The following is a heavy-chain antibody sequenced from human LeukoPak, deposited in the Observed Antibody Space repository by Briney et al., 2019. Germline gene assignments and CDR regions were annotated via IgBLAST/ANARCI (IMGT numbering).Heavy chain of an antibody. D-gene: IGHD5-24*01. CDR1: GFNFSSYW. V-gene: IGHV3-74*01. J-gene: IGHJ4*02. Sequence: GGSLRLSCAASGFNFSSYWMHWVRQAPGKGLVGVSRINTDGSTTTYADSVKGRFTISRDNAKNSLYLQMNSLRAEDTAVYYCASAPPMATTDPFDYWGQGTLVTVSS. CDR3: ASAPPMATTDPFDY. CDR2: INTDGSTT.